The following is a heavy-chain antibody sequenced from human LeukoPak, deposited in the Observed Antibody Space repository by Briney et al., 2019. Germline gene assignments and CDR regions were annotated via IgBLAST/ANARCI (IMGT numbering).Heavy chain of an antibody. CDR2: ISYDGRNI. V-gene: IGHV3-30*18. J-gene: IGHJ4*02. CDR1: GFTFNNYG. D-gene: IGHD2-2*01. CDR3: AKGPLRGTAAAIDY. Sequence: GGFLRLSCAASGFTFNNYGMHWVRQAPGKGLEWVAAISYDGRNIHYPDSVKGRFTISRDISTDTLWLQMDSLRTEDTAVYYCAKGPLRGTAAAIDYWGQGTLVTVSS.